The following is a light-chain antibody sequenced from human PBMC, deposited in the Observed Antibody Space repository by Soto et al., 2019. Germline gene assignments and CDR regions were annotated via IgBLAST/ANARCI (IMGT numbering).Light chain of an antibody. CDR2: AAS. CDR1: QSISRY. V-gene: IGKV1-39*01. CDR3: QQSYSTPRLFT. Sequence: DIQMTQSPSSLSASVGDRVTITCRASQSISRYLNWYQQKPGKAPKLLIYAASSLQSGGPSRFSGGGFGTEFTLTISSLQPEDSATYYCQQSYSTPRLFTFGQGTNLEI. J-gene: IGKJ2*01.